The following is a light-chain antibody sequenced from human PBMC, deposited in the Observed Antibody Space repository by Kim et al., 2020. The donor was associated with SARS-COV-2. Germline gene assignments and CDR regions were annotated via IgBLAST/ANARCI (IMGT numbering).Light chain of an antibody. Sequence: ASVGRRFSLTCRAGQCFGHSLPFYQQKPRTVPQLLFYPASPLQSGVPSRFSRRRSGTDFTLTISSLQPEPVASYYCPKYNNSPQTFGLGTKLDI. V-gene: IGKV1-27*01. J-gene: IGKJ1*01. CDR2: PAS. CDR3: PKYNNSPQT. CDR1: QCFGHS.